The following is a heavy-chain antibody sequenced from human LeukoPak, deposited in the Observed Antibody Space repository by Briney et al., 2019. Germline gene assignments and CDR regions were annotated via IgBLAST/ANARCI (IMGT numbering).Heavy chain of an antibody. J-gene: IGHJ4*02. CDR3: ARGVGYYDSSCYVGQ. D-gene: IGHD3-22*01. V-gene: IGHV1-2*02. CDR2: INPNSGGT. CDR1: GYTFTGYY. Sequence: PGRSLRLSCAASGYTFTGYYMHWVRQAPGQGLEWMGWINPNSGGTNYAQKFQGRVTMTRDTSISTAYMELSRLRSDDTAVYYCARGVGYYDSSCYVGQWGQGTLVTVSS.